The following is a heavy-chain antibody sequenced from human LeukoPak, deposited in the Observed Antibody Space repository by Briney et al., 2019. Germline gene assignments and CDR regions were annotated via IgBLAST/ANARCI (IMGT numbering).Heavy chain of an antibody. CDR3: AREGGPYRPLDY. Sequence: PSGTLSLTRGVSGGSISTTNWWTLVRQPPGEGLEWIGEVHLSGRTHYNPSLESRVTMSVDMSENYISLRLTSVTAADTAVYYCAREGGPYRPLDYSGQGTLVTVSS. V-gene: IGHV4-4*02. J-gene: IGHJ4*02. CDR2: VHLSGRT. CDR1: GGSISTTNW.